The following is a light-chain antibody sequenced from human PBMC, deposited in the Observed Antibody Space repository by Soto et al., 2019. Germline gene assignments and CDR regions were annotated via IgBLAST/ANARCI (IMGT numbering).Light chain of an antibody. J-gene: IGKJ1*01. V-gene: IGKV3-20*01. CDR2: GAS. CDR3: QQYDSSPWT. CDR1: QSVSSSF. Sequence: ESVLTQSPGTLSLSPGERATLSCRASQSVSSSFLAWYQLKPGQAPRLLIYGASSRATGIPDRFSGSGSGTDFTITISRLEPEEFAVYYCQQYDSSPWTFGQGTKVEIK.